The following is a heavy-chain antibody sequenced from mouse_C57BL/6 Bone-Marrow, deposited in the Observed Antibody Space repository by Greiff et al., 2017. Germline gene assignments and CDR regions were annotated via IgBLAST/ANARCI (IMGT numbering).Heavy chain of an antibody. D-gene: IGHD2-10*01. CDR1: GYTFTSYW. CDR3: ARRSYYGNSYYFDD. V-gene: IGHV1-59*01. J-gene: IGHJ2*01. CDR2: IDPSDSYT. Sequence: QVQLQQPGAELVRPGTSVKLSCKASGYTFTSYWMHWVKQRPGQGLEWIGVIDPSDSYTNYNQKFKGKATLTVDTSSSTAYMQLSSLTSEDSAVYYCARRSYYGNSYYFDDWGQGTTLTVSS.